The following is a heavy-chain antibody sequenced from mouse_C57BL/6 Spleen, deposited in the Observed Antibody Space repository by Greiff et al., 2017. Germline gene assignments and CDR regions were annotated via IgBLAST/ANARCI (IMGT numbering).Heavy chain of an antibody. J-gene: IGHJ2*01. Sequence: QVQLQQPGAELVKPGASVKLSCTASGFTFTSYWMHWVKQRPGQGLEWIGMIDPDSGDTNYNAKFKGKATMTVDTSSSTAYLQLSSLTSEDTAVXYCASVGYCDSRAFDYWGQGTTVTVAS. CDR1: GFTFTSYW. V-gene: IGHV1-64*01. CDR2: IDPDSGDT. CDR3: ASVGYCDSRAFDY. D-gene: IGHD2-3*01.